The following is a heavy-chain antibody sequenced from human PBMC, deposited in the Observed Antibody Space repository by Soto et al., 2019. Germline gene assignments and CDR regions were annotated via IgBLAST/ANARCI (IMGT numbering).Heavy chain of an antibody. Sequence: QVQLVQSGAEVKKPGASVKVSCKASGYTFTSYDINWVRQATGQGLEWMGWMNPNSGNTGYAQKFQGRVTMPRNTSISTAYMEMSSLRSEDTAVYYCARERYSGYGCGYWGQGTLVTVSS. D-gene: IGHD5-12*01. CDR2: MNPNSGNT. CDR1: GYTFTSYD. V-gene: IGHV1-8*01. J-gene: IGHJ4*02. CDR3: ARERYSGYGCGY.